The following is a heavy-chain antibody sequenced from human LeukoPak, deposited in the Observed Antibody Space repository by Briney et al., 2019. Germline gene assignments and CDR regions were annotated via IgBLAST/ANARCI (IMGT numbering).Heavy chain of an antibody. Sequence: PGGSLRLSCAASGFTFSSYSMNWVRQAPGKGLEWVSPISSSSSYIYYADSVKGRFTISRDNAKNSLYLQMNSLRAEDTAVYYCARGGGSYYFDYWGQGPLVTVSS. CDR1: GFTFSSYS. J-gene: IGHJ4*02. D-gene: IGHD1-26*01. CDR2: ISSSSSYI. CDR3: ARGGGSYYFDY. V-gene: IGHV3-21*01.